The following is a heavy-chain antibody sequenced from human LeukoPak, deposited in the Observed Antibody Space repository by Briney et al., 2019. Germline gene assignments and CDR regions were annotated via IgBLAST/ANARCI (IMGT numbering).Heavy chain of an antibody. CDR1: GNSFTSYW. CDR3: ARQTSSTWDFDY. J-gene: IGHJ4*02. V-gene: IGHV5-51*01. D-gene: IGHD6-13*01. Sequence: GESLKISCKGSGNSFTSYWIGWVRQMPGKGLEWMGIIYPYDSDTRYSPSFQGQVTISADKAISTAYLQWSSLKASDTAIYYCARQTSSTWDFDYWGQGTLVTVSS. CDR2: IYPYDSDT.